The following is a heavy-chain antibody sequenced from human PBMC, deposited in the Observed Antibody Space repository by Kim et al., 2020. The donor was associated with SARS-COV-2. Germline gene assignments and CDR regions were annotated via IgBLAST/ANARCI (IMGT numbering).Heavy chain of an antibody. D-gene: IGHD3-22*01. CDR3: AKEYYYDSSDLTCFDY. CDR2: ISGSGGST. V-gene: IGHV3-23*01. J-gene: IGHJ4*02. Sequence: GGSLRLSCAASGFTFSSYAMSWVRQAPGKGLEWVSAISGSGGSTYYAESVKGRFTISRDNSKNTLYLQMNSLRAEDTAVYYCAKEYYYDSSDLTCFDYWGQGTLVTVSS. CDR1: GFTFSSYA.